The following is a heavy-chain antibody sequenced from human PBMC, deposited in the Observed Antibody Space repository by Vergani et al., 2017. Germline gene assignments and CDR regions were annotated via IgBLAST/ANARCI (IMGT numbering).Heavy chain of an antibody. CDR2: ISGNNDDV. J-gene: IGHJ4*02. CDR1: GFTFSHYS. D-gene: IGHD3-3*01. V-gene: IGHV3-21*06. Sequence: EVQMVESGGGLVKPGWSLRLSCVASGFTFSHYSMNWVRQAPGKGLEWVSSISGNNDDVYYADSVKGRFTISRDNAKNSLFLQMNSLRAEDTAVYYCVREETFYDSVSDYLAGYFDHWGQGALVTVSS. CDR3: VREETFYDSVSDYLAGYFDH.